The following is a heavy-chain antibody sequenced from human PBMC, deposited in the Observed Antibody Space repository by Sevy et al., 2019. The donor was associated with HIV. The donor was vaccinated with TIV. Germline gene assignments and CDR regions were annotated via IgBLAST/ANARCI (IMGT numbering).Heavy chain of an antibody. Sequence: ASVNVSCKASGYTFTSYGISCVRQAPGQGVEWMGWISAYNGNTNYAQKLQGRVTMTTDTSTSTAYMELRSLRSDDTAVYYCAREGRSGSYFDYWGQGTLVTVSS. J-gene: IGHJ4*02. CDR1: GYTFTSYG. CDR3: AREGRSGSYFDY. D-gene: IGHD1-26*01. CDR2: ISAYNGNT. V-gene: IGHV1-18*01.